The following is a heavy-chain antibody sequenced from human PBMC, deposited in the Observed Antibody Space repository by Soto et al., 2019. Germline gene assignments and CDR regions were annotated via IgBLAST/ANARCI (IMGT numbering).Heavy chain of an antibody. J-gene: IGHJ6*02. V-gene: IGHV4-31*03. CDR3: ARQMSRWYGMDV. CDR1: GGSISSGGYY. D-gene: IGHD6-13*01. CDR2: IYYSGST. Sequence: QVQLQESGPGLVKPSQTLSLTCTVSGGSISSGGYYWSWIRQHPGKGLEWIGYIYYSGSTYYNPSLKSRXXIXVXXSKNQCSLKLSSVTAADTAVYYCARQMSRWYGMDVWGQGTTVTVSS.